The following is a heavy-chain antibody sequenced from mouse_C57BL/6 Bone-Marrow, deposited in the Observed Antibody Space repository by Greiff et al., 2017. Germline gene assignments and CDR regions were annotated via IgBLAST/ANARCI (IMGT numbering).Heavy chain of an antibody. V-gene: IGHV5-12*01. CDR3: ARHRGYGSSYDAMDY. Sequence: EVHLVESGGGLVQPGGSLKLSCAASGFTFSDYYMYWVRQTPEKRLEWVAYISNGGGSTYYPDTVKGRFTISRDNAKNTLYLQMSRLKSEDTAMYYCARHRGYGSSYDAMDYWGQGTSVTVSS. CDR1: GFTFSDYY. CDR2: ISNGGGST. J-gene: IGHJ4*01. D-gene: IGHD1-1*01.